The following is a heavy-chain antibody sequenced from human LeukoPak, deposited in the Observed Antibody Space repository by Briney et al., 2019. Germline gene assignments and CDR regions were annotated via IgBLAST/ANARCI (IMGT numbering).Heavy chain of an antibody. J-gene: IGHJ6*03. CDR2: IFPSGGEI. CDR3: AKSGYSNYVSYYYYYMDV. CDR1: GFTFSTFA. D-gene: IGHD4-11*01. V-gene: IGHV3-23*01. Sequence: GGSLRLSCAASGFTFSTFAMIWVRQPPGKGLEWVSSIFPSGGEIHYADSVRGRFTISRDNSKNTLYLQMNSLRAEDTAVYYCAKSGYSNYVSYYYYYMDVWGKGTTVTVSS.